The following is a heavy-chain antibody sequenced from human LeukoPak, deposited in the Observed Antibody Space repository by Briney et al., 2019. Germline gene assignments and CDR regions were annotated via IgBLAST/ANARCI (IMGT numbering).Heavy chain of an antibody. D-gene: IGHD2-15*01. CDR1: GFTFSGYW. Sequence: GGSLRLSCAASGFTFSGYWMHWVRQAPGKGLVWVSRINTDGSITSYADSVKGRFTISRDNAKNTLYLQMNSLRAEDTAVYYCAREHCSGGSCPLDYWGQGTLVTVSS. CDR2: INTDGSIT. CDR3: AREHCSGGSCPLDY. V-gene: IGHV3-74*01. J-gene: IGHJ4*02.